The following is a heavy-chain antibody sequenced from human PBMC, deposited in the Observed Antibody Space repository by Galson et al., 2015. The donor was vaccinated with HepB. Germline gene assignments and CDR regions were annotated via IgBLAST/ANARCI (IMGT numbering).Heavy chain of an antibody. V-gene: IGHV3-73*01. CDR2: IRSKANSYAT. J-gene: IGHJ4*02. CDR3: YCSGGSCYSRSSGR. D-gene: IGHD2-15*01. CDR1: GFTFSGSA. Sequence: LRLSCAASGFTFSGSAMHWVRQASGKGLEWVGRIRSKANSYATAYAASVKGRFTISRDDSKNTAYLQMNSLKTEDTAVYYCYCSGGSCYSRSSGRWGQGTLVTVSS.